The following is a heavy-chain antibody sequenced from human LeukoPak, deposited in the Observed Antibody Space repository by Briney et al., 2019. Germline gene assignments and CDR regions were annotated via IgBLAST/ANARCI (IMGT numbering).Heavy chain of an antibody. CDR2: ISAYNGNT. V-gene: IGHV1-18*01. CDR3: ARDLRARGYSYGYPYYFDY. J-gene: IGHJ4*02. D-gene: IGHD5-18*01. Sequence: ASVKVSCKASGYTFTSYGISWVRQAHGQGLEWMGWISAYNGNTNYAQKLQGRVTMTTDTSTSTAYMELRSLRSDDTAVYYCARDLRARGYSYGYPYYFDYWGQGTLVTVSS. CDR1: GYTFTSYG.